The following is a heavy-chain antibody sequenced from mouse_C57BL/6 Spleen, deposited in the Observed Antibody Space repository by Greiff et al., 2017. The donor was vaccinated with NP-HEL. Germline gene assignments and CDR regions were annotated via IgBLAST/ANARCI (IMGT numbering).Heavy chain of an antibody. CDR3: ARREDYGSRGPYYAMDY. CDR2: INPNNGGT. Sequence: EVQLQQSGPELVKPGASVKISCKASGYTFTDYYMNWVKQSHGKSLEWIGDINPNNGGTSYNQKFKGKATLTVDKSSGTAYMELRSLTSEDSAVYYCARREDYGSRGPYYAMDYWGQGTSVTVSS. CDR1: GYTFTDYY. J-gene: IGHJ4*01. D-gene: IGHD1-1*01. V-gene: IGHV1-26*01.